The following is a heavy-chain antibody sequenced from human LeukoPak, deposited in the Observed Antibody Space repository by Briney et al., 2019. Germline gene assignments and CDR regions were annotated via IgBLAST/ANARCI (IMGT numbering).Heavy chain of an antibody. CDR1: GYTFTSYG. CDR2: ISAYNGNT. D-gene: IGHD3-22*01. Sequence: ASVKVSCKASGYTFTSYGISWVRQAPGQGLEWMGWISAYNGNTNYAQKLQGRVTMTTDTSTSTAYMELRSLRSDDTAVYYCARNTYYYDSSGYYYEGSFDPWGQGTLVTVSS. CDR3: ARNTYYYDSSGYYYEGSFDP. J-gene: IGHJ5*02. V-gene: IGHV1-18*01.